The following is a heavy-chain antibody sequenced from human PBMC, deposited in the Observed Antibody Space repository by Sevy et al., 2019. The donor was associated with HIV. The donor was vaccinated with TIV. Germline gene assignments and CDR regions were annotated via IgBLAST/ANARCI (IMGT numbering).Heavy chain of an antibody. D-gene: IGHD6-13*01. CDR2: ISYDGSNK. CDR1: GFTFSSYG. J-gene: IGHJ4*02. V-gene: IGHV3-30*18. CDR3: AKGKQQLIGEFDY. Sequence: GGSLRLSCAASGFTFSSYGMHWVRQAPGKGLEWVAVISYDGSNKYYADSVKGRFTISRDNSKNTLYLQMNSLRAEDTAVYYCAKGKQQLIGEFDYWGQGTLVTVSS.